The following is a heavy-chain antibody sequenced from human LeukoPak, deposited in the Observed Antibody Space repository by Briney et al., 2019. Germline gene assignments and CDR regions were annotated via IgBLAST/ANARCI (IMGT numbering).Heavy chain of an antibody. CDR1: GGSISSSSYY. CDR2: IYYSEST. Sequence: PSETLSLTCTVSGGSISSSSYYWGWIRQPPGTGLEWIGSIYYSESTYYKTSLKSRVTISVDTSKNQFSLKLSSVTAADTAVYYCARFPVRSGQDYWGQGTLVTVSS. CDR3: ARFPVRSGQDY. V-gene: IGHV4-39*07. D-gene: IGHD6-25*01. J-gene: IGHJ4*02.